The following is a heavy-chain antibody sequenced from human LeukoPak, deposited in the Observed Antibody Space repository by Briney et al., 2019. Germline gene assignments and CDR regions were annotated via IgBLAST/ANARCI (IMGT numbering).Heavy chain of an antibody. D-gene: IGHD3-22*01. V-gene: IGHV1-8*01. Sequence: GASVKVSCKASGYTFTTYDINWVRQATGQGLEWMGWMNPNSGNTGYAQKFQGRVTMTRNTSISTAYIELSSLRSEDTAVYYCARVNVLPYDSSGFALFKWFDPWGQGTLVTVSS. CDR2: MNPNSGNT. J-gene: IGHJ5*02. CDR1: GYTFTTYD. CDR3: ARVNVLPYDSSGFALFKWFDP.